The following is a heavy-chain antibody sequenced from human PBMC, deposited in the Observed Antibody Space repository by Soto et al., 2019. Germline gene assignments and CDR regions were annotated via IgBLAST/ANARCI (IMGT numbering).Heavy chain of an antibody. V-gene: IGHV3-30-3*01. J-gene: IGHJ4*02. CDR2: TTYDGSQN. CDR1: GFTFIRYT. Sequence: QVQLVESGGGVVQPGRSLRLSCAASGFTFIRYTMHWVRQAPGTGLEWVAATTYDGSQNFYADSVKGRFTISRDNSQNTLYLQMNSLRGEDTAVYYCTRDSINYGAYHDEYDHWGQGTLVTVSS. CDR3: TRDSINYGAYHDEYDH. D-gene: IGHD4-17*01.